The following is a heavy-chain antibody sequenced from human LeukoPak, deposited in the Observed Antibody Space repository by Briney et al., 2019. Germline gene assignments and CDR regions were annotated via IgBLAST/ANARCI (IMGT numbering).Heavy chain of an antibody. CDR1: GYTLTELS. J-gene: IGHJ5*02. V-gene: IGHV1-24*01. Sequence: GASVKVSCKVSGYTLTELSMHWVRPAPGKGREWMGGFDPEDGETIYAQMFQGRVTMTEDTSTDTAYMELSSLRSEDTAVYDCATSRILGWFDPWGQGTMVTVSS. CDR2: FDPEDGET. CDR3: ATSRILGWFDP. D-gene: IGHD3-3*01.